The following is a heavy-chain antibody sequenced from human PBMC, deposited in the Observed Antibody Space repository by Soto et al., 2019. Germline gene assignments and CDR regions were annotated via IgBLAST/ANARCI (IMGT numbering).Heavy chain of an antibody. CDR1: GFTFSSYA. J-gene: IGHJ5*02. CDR3: AKGSAILSRFTDWFDP. D-gene: IGHD2-21*02. CDR2: ISGSGGST. V-gene: IGHV3-23*01. Sequence: GGSLRLSCAASGFTFSSYAMSWVRQAPGKGLEWVSAISGSGGSTYYADSVKGRFTISRDNSKNTLYLQMNSLRAEDTAVYYCAKGSAILSRFTDWFDPWGQGTLVTVSS.